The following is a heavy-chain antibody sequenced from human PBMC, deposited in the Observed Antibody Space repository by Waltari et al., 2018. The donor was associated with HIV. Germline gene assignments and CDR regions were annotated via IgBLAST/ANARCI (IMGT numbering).Heavy chain of an antibody. Sequence: QVQLVQSGADLKKPRASVRVSCRASGYPFTVFDINGVRRAPGRGLEWVGWIIPNNGDAGYGHKFKGRFTLTRDTTTDTAYMDVTNLRSEDTAIYYCTKGRRGALFGDEWGQGTLVTVSS. CDR3: TKGRRGALFGDE. CDR2: IIPNNGDA. CDR1: GYPFTVFD. J-gene: IGHJ4*02. D-gene: IGHD3-3*01. V-gene: IGHV1-8*02.